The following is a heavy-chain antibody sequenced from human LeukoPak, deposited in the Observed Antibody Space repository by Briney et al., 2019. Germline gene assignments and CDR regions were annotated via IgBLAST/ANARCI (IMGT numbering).Heavy chain of an antibody. CDR1: GGTFSSYA. D-gene: IGHD3-22*01. Sequence: SVKVSCKASGGTFSSYAISWVRQAPGQGLEWMGGIIPIFGTANYAQKFQGRVTITADESTSTAYMELSSLRSEDTAVYYCARDITMIVAPSYYYYGMDVWGQGTTVTVSS. V-gene: IGHV1-69*13. CDR3: ARDITMIVAPSYYYYGMDV. CDR2: IIPIFGTA. J-gene: IGHJ6*02.